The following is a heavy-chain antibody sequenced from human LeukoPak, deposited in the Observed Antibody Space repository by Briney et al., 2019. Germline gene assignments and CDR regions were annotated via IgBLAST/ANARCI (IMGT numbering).Heavy chain of an antibody. D-gene: IGHD1-26*01. Sequence: SETLSLTCTVSGVSISSYYWSWIRQPPGKGLEWIGYIYYSGSTNYNPSLKSRVTISVDTSKNQFSLNLGSVTAADTAVYYCARVRGSYCDYWGQGTLLTVSS. CDR1: GVSISSYY. J-gene: IGHJ4*02. V-gene: IGHV4-59*01. CDR2: IYYSGST. CDR3: ARVRGSYCDY.